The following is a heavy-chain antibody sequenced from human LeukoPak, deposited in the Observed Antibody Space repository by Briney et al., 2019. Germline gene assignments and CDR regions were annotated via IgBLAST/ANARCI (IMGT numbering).Heavy chain of an antibody. CDR2: IYPNTGGT. V-gene: IGHV1-2*02. CDR1: GCTFNDYY. CDR3: AREHQWASDY. D-gene: IGHD1-26*01. J-gene: IGHJ4*02. Sequence: ASVRVSCKASGCTFNDYYVHWIRQAPGQGLEWVGWIYPNTGGTDYAQNFQGRATITRDTSSSTVYMELRSLRSDDTAVYYCAREHQWASDYWGQGTLVTVSS.